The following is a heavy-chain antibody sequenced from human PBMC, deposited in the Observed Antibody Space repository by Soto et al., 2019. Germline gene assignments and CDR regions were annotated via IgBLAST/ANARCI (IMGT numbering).Heavy chain of an antibody. D-gene: IGHD5-12*01. V-gene: IGHV3-7*04. CDR3: ARDFGYDSGWYGMDV. J-gene: IGHJ6*02. CDR1: EFTFSIYW. CDR2: IKNDGSEK. Sequence: EVQLVESGGGLVQPGGSLRLSCAGTEFTFSIYWMSWVRQAPGKGLEWVANIKNDGSEKYYVDSVKGRFTISRDNAKNSLYLQLNSLSVDDTAVYYCARDFGYDSGWYGMDVWGQGTTVTVS.